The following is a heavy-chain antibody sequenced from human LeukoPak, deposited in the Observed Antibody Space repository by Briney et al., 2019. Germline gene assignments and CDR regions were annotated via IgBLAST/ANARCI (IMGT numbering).Heavy chain of an antibody. CDR3: ARRVRYYYGSGSYYEYYFDY. Sequence: ASVKVSCKASGYTFTNFGISWVRQAPGQGLEWMGWITPYNGNTNYAQTLQGRVTMTTDTSTSTAYMELRSLRSDDTAVYYCARRVRYYYGSGSYYEYYFDYWGQGTLVTVSS. CDR1: GYTFTNFG. V-gene: IGHV1-18*01. J-gene: IGHJ4*02. D-gene: IGHD3-10*01. CDR2: ITPYNGNT.